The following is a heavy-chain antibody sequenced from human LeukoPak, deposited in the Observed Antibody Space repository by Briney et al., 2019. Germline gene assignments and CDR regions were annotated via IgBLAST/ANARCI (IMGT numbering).Heavy chain of an antibody. D-gene: IGHD1-14*01. J-gene: IGHJ6*03. CDR2: IYSDDRA. V-gene: IGHV3-66*02. CDR1: GFTVSRNV. Sequence: PGGSLRLSCVASGFTVSRNVMSWVRQAPGKGLERVSLIYSDDRAFYADSVKGRFTISRNNSKNTLFLQMSSLKPEDTAIYYCARDLAGFQEPRYYYYMEVWGKGTTVTVSS. CDR3: ARDLAGFQEPRYYYYMEV.